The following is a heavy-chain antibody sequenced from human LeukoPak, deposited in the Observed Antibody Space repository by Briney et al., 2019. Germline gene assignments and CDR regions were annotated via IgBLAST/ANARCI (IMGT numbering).Heavy chain of an antibody. CDR1: GYTFTSYY. J-gene: IGHJ3*02. D-gene: IGHD5-24*01. V-gene: IGHV1-46*01. CDR2: VNFSGGTT. Sequence: ASVKVSCKASGYTFTSYYMHWVRQAPGQGLEWMGIVNFSGGTTSYPQKFQGRVTMTRDTSTSTVYMELSSPRSEDTAVYYCASRRDGSNYAAFDIWGQGTMVTVSS. CDR3: ASRRDGSNYAAFDI.